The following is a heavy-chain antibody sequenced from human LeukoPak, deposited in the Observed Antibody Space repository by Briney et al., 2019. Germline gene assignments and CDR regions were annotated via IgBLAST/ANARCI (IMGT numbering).Heavy chain of an antibody. CDR3: AKGSESPRSYGMDV. Sequence: GGSLRLSCAASGFTFSSYAMSWVRQAPGKGLEWVSAISGSGGSTYYADSVKGRFTISRDNSKNTLYLQMNSLRAEDTAVYYCAKGSESPRSYGMDVWGQGTTVTVSS. CDR1: GFTFSSYA. D-gene: IGHD3-10*01. CDR2: ISGSGGST. J-gene: IGHJ6*02. V-gene: IGHV3-23*01.